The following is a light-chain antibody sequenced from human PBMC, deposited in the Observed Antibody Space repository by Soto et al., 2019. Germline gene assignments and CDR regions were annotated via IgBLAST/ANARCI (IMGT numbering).Light chain of an antibody. V-gene: IGKV1-5*03. CDR2: KAS. CDR3: QQYNSYSRT. J-gene: IGKJ1*01. Sequence: DIQMNQSPSTLSASVGDRVTITCRASQSISSWLAWYQQKPGKAPKLLIYKASSLESGVTSRFSGSGSGTEFPLTISSLQPDDFATYYCQQYNSYSRTFGQGTKVEIK. CDR1: QSISSW.